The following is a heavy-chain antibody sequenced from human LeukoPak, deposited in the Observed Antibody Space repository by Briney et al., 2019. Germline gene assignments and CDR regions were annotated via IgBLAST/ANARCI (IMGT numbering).Heavy chain of an antibody. J-gene: IGHJ3*02. CDR3: ARQRLVWGCDPFDI. V-gene: IGHV4-39*01. Sequence: SEALSLTCTVSGGSITTGNYYWGWIRQPPGKGLEWIGSVHYSGGTYYNPSLKSRVTISVDTSKNQFSLRLSSVAAPDTTLYYCARQRLVWGCDPFDIWGQGTMVTVSS. CDR2: VHYSGGT. D-gene: IGHD6-19*01. CDR1: GGSITTGNYY.